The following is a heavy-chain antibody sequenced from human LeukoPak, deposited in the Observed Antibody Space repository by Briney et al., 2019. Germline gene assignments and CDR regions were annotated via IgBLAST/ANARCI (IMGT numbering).Heavy chain of an antibody. Sequence: GASVKVSCKASGYTFTSYAMHWVRQAPGQRLEWMGWISAGNGNTKYSQKFQGRVTITRDTSASTAYMELSSLRSEDTAVYYCARDSSIAVGLFDYWGQGTLVTVSS. V-gene: IGHV1-3*01. J-gene: IGHJ4*02. CDR3: ARDSSIAVGLFDY. D-gene: IGHD6-19*01. CDR2: ISAGNGNT. CDR1: GYTFTSYA.